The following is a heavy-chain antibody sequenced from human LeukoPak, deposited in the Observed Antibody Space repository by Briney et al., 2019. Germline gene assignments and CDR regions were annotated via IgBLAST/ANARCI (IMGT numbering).Heavy chain of an antibody. CDR3: TGQTTVTMYYFDY. CDR2: ISYDGRNI. V-gene: IGHV3-30*03. CDR1: GFTFNNYG. D-gene: IGHD4-11*01. J-gene: IGHJ4*02. Sequence: GGSLRLSCAASGFTFNNYGMHWVRQAPGKGLEWVAVISYDGRNIHYPDSVKGRFTISRDDSKSIAYLQMNSLKTEDTAVYYCTGQTTVTMYYFDYWGQGTLVTVSS.